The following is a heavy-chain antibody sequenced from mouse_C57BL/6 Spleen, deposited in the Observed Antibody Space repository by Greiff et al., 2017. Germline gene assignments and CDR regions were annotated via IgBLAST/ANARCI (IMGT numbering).Heavy chain of an antibody. V-gene: IGHV1-39*01. CDR3: ARCYYYGSSGCWYFDV. J-gene: IGHJ1*03. D-gene: IGHD1-1*01. CDR1: GYSFTDYN. Sequence: VQLQQSGPELVKPGASVKISCKASGYSFTDYNMNWVKQSNGKSLEWIGVINPNYGTTSYNQKFKGKATLTVDKSSSTAYMQLNSLPSEDSAVYYCARCYYYGSSGCWYFDVWGTGTTVTVSS. CDR2: INPNYGTT.